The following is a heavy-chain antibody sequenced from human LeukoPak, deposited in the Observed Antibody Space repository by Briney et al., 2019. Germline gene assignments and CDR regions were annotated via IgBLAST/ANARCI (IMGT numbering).Heavy chain of an antibody. D-gene: IGHD6-19*01. CDR2: INWNGGST. CDR3: AREDYSSGWYPAFDI. V-gene: IGHV3-20*04. J-gene: IGHJ3*02. CDR1: GFTFSNSA. Sequence: GGSLRLSCAASGFTFSNSALSWVRQAPGKGLEWASGINWNGGSTGYADSVKGRFTISRDNAKNSLYLQMNSLRAEDTALYYCAREDYSSGWYPAFDIWGQGTMVTVSS.